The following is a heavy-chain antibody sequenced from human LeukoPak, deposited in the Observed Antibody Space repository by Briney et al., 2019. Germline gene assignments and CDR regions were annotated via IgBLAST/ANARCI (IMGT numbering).Heavy chain of an antibody. J-gene: IGHJ5*02. CDR3: AREWTGYSSFDP. D-gene: IGHD6-19*01. Sequence: SVKVPCKASGGTFSSYAISWVRQAPGQVLEWMGGIIPIFGTANYAQKFQGRVTITADESTSTAYMELSSLRSEDTAVYYCAREWTGYSSFDPWGQGTLVTVSS. CDR1: GGTFSSYA. CDR2: IIPIFGTA. V-gene: IGHV1-69*13.